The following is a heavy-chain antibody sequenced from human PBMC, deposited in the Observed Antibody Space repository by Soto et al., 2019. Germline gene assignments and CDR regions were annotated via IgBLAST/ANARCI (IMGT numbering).Heavy chain of an antibody. CDR3: ASDPAPLRIAVAGTWYFDY. CDR1: GYTFTSYG. J-gene: IGHJ4*02. Sequence: ASVKVSCKASGYTFTSYGISWVRQAPGQGLEWMGWISAYNGNTNYAQKLQGRVTMTTDTSTSTAYMELRSLRSEDTAVYYCASDPAPLRIAVAGTWYFDYWGQGTLVTVSS. V-gene: IGHV1-18*01. D-gene: IGHD6-19*01. CDR2: ISAYNGNT.